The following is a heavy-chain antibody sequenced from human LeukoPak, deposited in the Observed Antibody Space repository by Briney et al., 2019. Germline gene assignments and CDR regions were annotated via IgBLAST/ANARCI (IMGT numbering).Heavy chain of an antibody. CDR2: IPAITGDK. D-gene: IGHD3-10*01. J-gene: IGHJ1*01. V-gene: IGHV3-23*01. Sequence: GGSLRLSCAASGFTFSTYAMNWVRQAPGKGLEWVSGIPAITGDKFYAGSVKGRFTISRDNSENTLYLRMNSLRADDTAVYYCARGYSAGSHNELEHWGQGTLVTVSS. CDR1: GFTFSTYA. CDR3: ARGYSAGSHNELEH.